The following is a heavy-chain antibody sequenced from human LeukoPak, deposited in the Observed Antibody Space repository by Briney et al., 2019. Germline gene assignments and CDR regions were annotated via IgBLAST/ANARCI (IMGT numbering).Heavy chain of an antibody. D-gene: IGHD6-13*01. Sequence: RGESLKISCAASGFTFSSYSMNWVRQAPGKGLEWVSSISDSSTYIYYADPVKGRFTISRDDAKNSLYLQMNSLRAEDTAVYFCARAQSIAAAGLFDYWGQGTLVTVSS. J-gene: IGHJ4*02. CDR1: GFTFSSYS. V-gene: IGHV3-21*01. CDR2: ISDSSTYI. CDR3: ARAQSIAAAGLFDY.